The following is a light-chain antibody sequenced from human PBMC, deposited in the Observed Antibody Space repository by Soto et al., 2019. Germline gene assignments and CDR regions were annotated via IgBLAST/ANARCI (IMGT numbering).Light chain of an antibody. Sequence: QSALTQPASVSGSPGQSITISCTGTRSDVGGYNYLSSYQQHPGKAPQLMIYDVSSRPSGVSHRFSGSKSGTTASLTISGLQAKHEAYYFCSSSTAITTTRVVGGGTKVTVL. CDR3: SSSTAITTTRV. CDR1: RSDVGGYNY. CDR2: DVS. V-gene: IGLV2-14*03. J-gene: IGLJ2*01.